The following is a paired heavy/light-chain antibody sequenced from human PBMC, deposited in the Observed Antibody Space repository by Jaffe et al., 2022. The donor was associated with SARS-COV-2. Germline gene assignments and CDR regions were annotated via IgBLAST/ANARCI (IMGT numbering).Light chain of an antibody. CDR1: SSNIGNNY. CDR2: ENN. Sequence: QSVLTQPPSVSAAPGQKVTISCSGSSSNIGNNYVSWYQQLPGTAPKLLIYENNKRPSGIPDRFSGSKSGTSATLGITGLQTGDEADYYCGTWDSSLSAGRVFGGGTKLTVL. V-gene: IGLV1-51*02. J-gene: IGLJ3*02. CDR3: GTWDSSLSAGRV.
Heavy chain of an antibody. J-gene: IGHJ6*02. V-gene: IGHV4-61*02. Sequence: QVQLQESGPGLVKPSQTLSLTCTVSGGSISSGSYYWSWIRQPAGKGLEWIGRIYTSGSTNYNPSLKSRVTISVDTSKNQFSLKLSSVTAADTAVYYCARGRFLEWLFDTDYYGMDVWGQGTTVTVSS. CDR3: ARGRFLEWLFDTDYYGMDV. CDR2: IYTSGST. CDR1: GGSISSGSYY. D-gene: IGHD3-3*01.